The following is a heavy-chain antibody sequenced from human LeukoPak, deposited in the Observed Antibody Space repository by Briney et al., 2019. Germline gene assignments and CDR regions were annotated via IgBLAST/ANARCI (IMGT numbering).Heavy chain of an antibody. CDR3: ANGNYYDRSGNHHRIYNWFDP. CDR2: IIPILGTA. D-gene: IGHD3-22*01. V-gene: IGHV1-69*05. Sequence: SAKVSCKASGGTFSNYAISWVRQAPGQGLEWMGGIIPILGTANYAPKFQDRVTISMDESTSTSFMELRSLRSEDTAVYYCANGNYYDRSGNHHRIYNWFDPWGQGTLVTVSS. CDR1: GGTFSNYA. J-gene: IGHJ5*02.